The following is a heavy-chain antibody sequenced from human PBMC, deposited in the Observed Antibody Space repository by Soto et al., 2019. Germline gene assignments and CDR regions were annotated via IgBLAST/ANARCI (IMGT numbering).Heavy chain of an antibody. CDR2: IGRSGTTV. D-gene: IGHD3-10*01. J-gene: IGHJ6*02. CDR3: ARSGHGSGTYYYYYYGLDV. V-gene: IGHV3-48*01. Sequence: EVQLVESGGGLVQPGGSLRLSCAASGFSFSDYAMNWVRQAPGKGLEWVSYIGRSGTTVYYADSVKGQFTISRDNANNLSFLQMNSLRGDDTAVYYCARSGHGSGTYYYYYYGLDVWGQGTTVTVSS. CDR1: GFSFSDYA.